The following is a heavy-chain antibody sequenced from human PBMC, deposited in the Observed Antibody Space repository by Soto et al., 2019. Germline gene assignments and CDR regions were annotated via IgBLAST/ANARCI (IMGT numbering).Heavy chain of an antibody. CDR1: GGSISSYY. Sequence: PSETLSLTCTVSGGSISSYYWSWIRQPPGKGLEWIGYIYYSVSTNYNPSLKSRVTISVDTSKNQFSLKLSSVTAADTAVYYCARLRTVRGIAVAGRYYYFDYWGQGTLVTVSS. V-gene: IGHV4-59*12. CDR3: ARLRTVRGIAVAGRYYYFDY. D-gene: IGHD6-19*01. J-gene: IGHJ4*02. CDR2: IYYSVST.